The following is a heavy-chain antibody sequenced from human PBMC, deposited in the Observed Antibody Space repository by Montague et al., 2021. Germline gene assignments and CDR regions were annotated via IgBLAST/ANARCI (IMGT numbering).Heavy chain of an antibody. CDR3: ARALAARWWFDP. J-gene: IGHJ5*02. CDR2: IYYSGST. Sequence: SETLSLTCTISGGSIRSYYWNWIRQPPGKGLEWIGYIYYSGSTNYNPSLKSRVNTSLDTSNYQFSLNLRSVTAADTAVYYCARALAARWWFDPWGQGTLVTVSS. V-gene: IGHV4-59*01. CDR1: GGSIRSYY. D-gene: IGHD6-6*01.